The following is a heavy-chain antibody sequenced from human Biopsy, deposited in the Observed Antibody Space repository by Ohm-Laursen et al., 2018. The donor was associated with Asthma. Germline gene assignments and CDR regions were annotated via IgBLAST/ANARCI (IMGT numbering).Heavy chain of an antibody. J-gene: IGHJ4*02. CDR1: GFTFMTYG. CDR3: ARDFSRAIMIGGGREHYFDF. CDR2: VESDESYT. V-gene: IGHV3-33*01. Sequence: SLRLSCTASGFTFMTYGMHWVRQVPGKGLEWVGTVESDESYTDHADSVNGRFTISRDNTKNTLHLQMNSLSPEDTAVYYCARDFSRAIMIGGGREHYFDFWGQGTLVTVSS. D-gene: IGHD3-16*01.